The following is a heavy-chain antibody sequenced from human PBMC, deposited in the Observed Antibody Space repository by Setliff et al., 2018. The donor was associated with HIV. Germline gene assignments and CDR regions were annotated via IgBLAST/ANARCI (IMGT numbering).Heavy chain of an antibody. D-gene: IGHD2-8*01. CDR1: GGTFNNYT. Sequence: GASVKVSCKASGGTFNNYTITWVRQAPGQGLEWMGRVIPILGMTNYAQKFQGRVTITADKSTSTAYMELNSLRSEDTAMYYCARDLGHCTNGACPLTAEGAFDIWGQGTMVTVSS. CDR2: VIPILGMT. V-gene: IGHV1-69*04. CDR3: ARDLGHCTNGACPLTAEGAFDI. J-gene: IGHJ3*02.